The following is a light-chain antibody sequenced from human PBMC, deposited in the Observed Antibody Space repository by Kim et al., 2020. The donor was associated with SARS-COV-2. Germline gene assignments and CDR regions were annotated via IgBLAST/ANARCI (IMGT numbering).Light chain of an antibody. CDR1: SSNIGNNA. J-gene: IGLJ3*02. Sequence: QSVLTQPPSVSEAPRQRVTISWSGNSSNIGNNAVNWYQQFPGKAPKLLIYYNDLLSSGVSDRFSGSKSGTSASLVISGLQSEDEADYYCETWDDSVNGWVFGGGTQLTVL. V-gene: IGLV1-36*01. CDR2: YND. CDR3: ETWDDSVNGWV.